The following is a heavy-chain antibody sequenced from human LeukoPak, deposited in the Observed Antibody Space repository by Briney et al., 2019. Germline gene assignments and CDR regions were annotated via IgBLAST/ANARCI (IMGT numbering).Heavy chain of an antibody. V-gene: IGHV4-30-2*01. Sequence: SSETLSLTCAVSGGSISSGGYSWSWIRQPPGKGLEWSGYIYHSGSTYYNPSLKSRVTISVDRSKNQFSLKLSSVTAADTAVYYCARTQASYCSSTSCYTNWFDPWGQGTLVTVSS. J-gene: IGHJ5*02. CDR2: IYHSGST. D-gene: IGHD2-2*02. CDR1: GGSISSGGYS. CDR3: ARTQASYCSSTSCYTNWFDP.